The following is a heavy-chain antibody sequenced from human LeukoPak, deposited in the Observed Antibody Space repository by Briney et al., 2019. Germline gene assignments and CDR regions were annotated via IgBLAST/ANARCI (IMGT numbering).Heavy chain of an antibody. J-gene: IGHJ5*02. V-gene: IGHV4-59*01. CDR2: IYNSGGT. CDR1: GGSISSYY. Sequence: PETLSLTCTVSGGSISSYYWSWIRQPPGKGLEWIGNIYNSGGTNYNPSLKSRVTTSVDASKNQFSLKLTSVTAADTAVYYCARYRGNSNGGFDPWGQGTLVTVSS. CDR3: ARYRGNSNGGFDP. D-gene: IGHD4-23*01.